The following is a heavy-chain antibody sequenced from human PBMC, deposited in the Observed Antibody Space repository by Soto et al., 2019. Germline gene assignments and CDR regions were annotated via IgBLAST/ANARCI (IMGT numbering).Heavy chain of an antibody. CDR2: IIVGTGET. CDR1: GFTFSNSA. J-gene: IGHJ3*02. D-gene: IGHD2-21*01. V-gene: IGHV1-58*01. Sequence: GASVQVSCKTSGFTFSNSAVQWVRQARGQHLEWIGWIIVGTGETKSTQDLQGRVTITRDMSTSTAYMELSGLRSEDTAVYYCAAELYSGGTCCSFESWGQGAMVTV. CDR3: AAELYSGGTCCSFES.